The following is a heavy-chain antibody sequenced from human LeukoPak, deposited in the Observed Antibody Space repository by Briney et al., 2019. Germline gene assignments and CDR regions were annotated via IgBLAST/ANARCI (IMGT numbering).Heavy chain of an antibody. CDR1: GFTFSSSV. D-gene: IGHD2-8*01. J-gene: IGHJ4*02. V-gene: IGHV3-23*01. CDR3: AKAENGLDY. Sequence: GGSLRLSCAASGFTFSSSVMSWVRQAPGKGLEWVSSITGSGGSTYYADSVKGRFSISRDNSKNTIYLQMNSLRAEDTAVYYCAKAENGLDYWGQGTLVTVSS. CDR2: ITGSGGST.